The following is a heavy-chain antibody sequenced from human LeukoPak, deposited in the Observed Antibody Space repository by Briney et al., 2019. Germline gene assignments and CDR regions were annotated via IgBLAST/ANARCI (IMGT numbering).Heavy chain of an antibody. J-gene: IGHJ4*02. Sequence: PGGSLRLSCAASGFTFSRFWMSWVRQAHGKGLEWVANVKEDGSEKYYVDSVKGRFTISRDNAKNSLYLQMNSLRAEDTAVYYCARYGSIVAAGTFDYWGQGTLVTVSS. CDR1: GFTFSRFW. CDR2: VKEDGSEK. D-gene: IGHD6-13*01. CDR3: ARYGSIVAAGTFDY. V-gene: IGHV3-7*04.